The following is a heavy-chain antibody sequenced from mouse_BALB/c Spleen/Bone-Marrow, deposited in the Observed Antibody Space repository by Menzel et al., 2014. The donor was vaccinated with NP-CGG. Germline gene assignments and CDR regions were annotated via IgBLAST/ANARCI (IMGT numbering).Heavy chain of an antibody. Sequence: EVQLVESGAELVKPGASVKLSCTASGFNIKDTYMHWVKQRPEQGLEWIGRIDPANGNTKYDPKFQGKATITADTSSNTAYLQLSGLTSEDTAVYYCAGDGAYWGQGTLVTVSA. CDR1: GFNIKDTY. J-gene: IGHJ3*01. CDR3: AGDGAY. CDR2: IDPANGNT. D-gene: IGHD3-3*01. V-gene: IGHV14-3*02.